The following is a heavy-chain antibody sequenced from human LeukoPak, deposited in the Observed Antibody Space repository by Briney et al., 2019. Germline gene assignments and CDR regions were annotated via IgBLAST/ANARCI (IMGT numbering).Heavy chain of an antibody. J-gene: IGHJ3*01. CDR2: ISFNGRNT. D-gene: IGHD5-12*01. Sequence: GGSLRLSCAASGFNFADSAMSWVRQTPRKGLEWVSLISFNGRNTYYGDSVKGRFTISRDNSKETVYLQMNSLRAEDTAIFYCARDIELSTWGPGTMVTVSS. CDR3: ARDIELST. CDR1: GFNFADSA. V-gene: IGHV3-23*01.